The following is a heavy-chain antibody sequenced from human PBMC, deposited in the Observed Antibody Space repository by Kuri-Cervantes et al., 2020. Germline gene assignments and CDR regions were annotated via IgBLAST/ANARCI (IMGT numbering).Heavy chain of an antibody. CDR1: GGTFSSYA. V-gene: IGHV1-69*13. Sequence: SVKVSCKASGGTFSSYAISWVRQAPGQGLEWMGGIIPIFGTANYAQKFQGRVTITADESTSTAYMELSSLRSEDTAMYYCARAPNPNRRYNWFDPWGQGTLVTVSS. CDR3: ARAPNPNRRYNWFDP. D-gene: IGHD2/OR15-2a*01. CDR2: IIPIFGTA. J-gene: IGHJ5*02.